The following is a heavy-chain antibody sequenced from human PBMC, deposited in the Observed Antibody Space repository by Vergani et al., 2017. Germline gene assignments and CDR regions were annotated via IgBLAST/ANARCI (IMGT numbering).Heavy chain of an antibody. J-gene: IGHJ3*02. CDR1: GFTFSSYW. CDR2: IKQDGSEK. V-gene: IGHV3-7*04. CDR3: ARVGADYDSSGYYYVYAFDI. Sequence: VQLVESGGGVVQPGRSLRLSCAASGFTFSSYWMSWVRQAPGKGLEWVANIKQDGSEKYYVDSVKGRFTISRDNAKNSLYLQMNSLRAEDTAVYYCARVGADYDSSGYYYVYAFDIWGQGTMVTVSS. D-gene: IGHD3-22*01.